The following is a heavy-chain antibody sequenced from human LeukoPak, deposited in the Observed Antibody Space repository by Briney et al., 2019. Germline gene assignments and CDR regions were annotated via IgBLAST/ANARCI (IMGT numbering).Heavy chain of an antibody. CDR3: ATVWDDGDYANPY. CDR2: ISGSGGRT. CDR1: GFTFSNYA. D-gene: IGHD4-17*01. V-gene: IGHV3-23*01. J-gene: IGHJ4*02. Sequence: PGGSLRLSCAASGFTFSNYAMSWVRQAPGEGLEWVSAISGSGGRTHFADSVKGRFTVSRDNSKNTLYLQMNSLRAEDTAVYYCATVWDDGDYANPYWGQGTLVAVSS.